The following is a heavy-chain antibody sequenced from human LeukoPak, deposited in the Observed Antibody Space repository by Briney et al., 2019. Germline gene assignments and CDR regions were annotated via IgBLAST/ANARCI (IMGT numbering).Heavy chain of an antibody. V-gene: IGHV3-21*01. D-gene: IGHD6-13*01. Sequence: GGSLRLSCAASGFTFSSYSMNWVRQAPGKGLEWVSSISSSSSYIYYADSVKGRFTISRDNAKNSLYLQMNSLRAEDTAVYYCAREMAAAPLYYYYMDVWGKGTTVTVSS. CDR3: AREMAAAPLYYYYMDV. CDR1: GFTFSSYS. CDR2: ISSSSSYI. J-gene: IGHJ6*03.